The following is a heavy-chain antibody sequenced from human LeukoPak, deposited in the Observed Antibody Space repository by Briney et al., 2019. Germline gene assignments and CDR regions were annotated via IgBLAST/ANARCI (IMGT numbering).Heavy chain of an antibody. D-gene: IGHD6-6*01. CDR1: GFTVSSNY. Sequence: PGGSLRLSCAASGFTVSSNYMSWVRQAPGKGLEWVSVIYSGGSTYYADSVKGRFTISRDNSKNTLYLQMNSLRAEDTAVYYCARVRQQLGRGGAFDIWGQGTMVTVSS. CDR3: ARVRQQLGRGGAFDI. J-gene: IGHJ3*02. V-gene: IGHV3-53*01. CDR2: IYSGGST.